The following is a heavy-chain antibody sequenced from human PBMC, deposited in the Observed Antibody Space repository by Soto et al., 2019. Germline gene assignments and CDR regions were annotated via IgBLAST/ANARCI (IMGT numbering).Heavy chain of an antibody. J-gene: IGHJ4*02. V-gene: IGHV3-7*01. D-gene: IGHD1-26*01. CDR1: GFTFRTYW. CDR2: TNQDESEK. CDR3: VRDRGYSTFDY. Sequence: GGSLRLSCAGSGFTFRTYWMSWVRQAPGKGLEWVANTNQDESEKNYVDSVKGRFSISRDNVKNSVDLQMNSLRFEDTAVYYCVRDRGYSTFDYSSPGPLVTVSS.